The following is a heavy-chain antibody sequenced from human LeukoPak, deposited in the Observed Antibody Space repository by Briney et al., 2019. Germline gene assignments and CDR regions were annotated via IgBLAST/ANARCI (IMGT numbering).Heavy chain of an antibody. CDR2: INWNGGST. J-gene: IGHJ4*02. D-gene: IGHD6-19*01. CDR3: AVEAHSSGWYLFDY. Sequence: GGSLRLSCAASGFTFDDYGMSWVRQAPGKGLEWVSGINWNGGSTGYADSVKGRFTISRDNAKNSLYLQMNSLRAEDTALYHCAVEAHSSGWYLFDYWGQGTLVTVSS. CDR1: GFTFDDYG. V-gene: IGHV3-20*01.